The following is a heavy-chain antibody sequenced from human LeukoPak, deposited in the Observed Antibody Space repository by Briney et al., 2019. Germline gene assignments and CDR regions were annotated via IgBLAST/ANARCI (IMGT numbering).Heavy chain of an antibody. CDR2: IYYSGTT. CDR1: GGSISNYY. Sequence: SETLSLTCTVSGGSISNYYRSWSRQTPGKGVEWIGYIYYSGTTNYTPSLKSRVTISVDPSTNQFSLQLRSVTAADTAVYYCAREDPQTTVPEGMDVWGQGTTVIVSS. D-gene: IGHD4-17*01. V-gene: IGHV4-59*01. CDR3: AREDPQTTVPEGMDV. J-gene: IGHJ6*02.